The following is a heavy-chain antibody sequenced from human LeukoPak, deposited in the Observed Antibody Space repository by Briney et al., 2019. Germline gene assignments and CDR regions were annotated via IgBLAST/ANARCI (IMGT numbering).Heavy chain of an antibody. V-gene: IGHV1-24*01. CDR3: ATGLVTGDAFDI. D-gene: IGHD3-16*01. CDR2: FDPEDGET. Sequence: ASVKVSCKVSGYTLTELSMHWVRQAPGKGLEWMGGFDPEDGETIYAQKFQGRVTMTEDTSTDTAYMELSSLRSEDTAVYYCATGLVTGDAFDIWGQGTMVTVSS. J-gene: IGHJ3*02. CDR1: GYTLTELS.